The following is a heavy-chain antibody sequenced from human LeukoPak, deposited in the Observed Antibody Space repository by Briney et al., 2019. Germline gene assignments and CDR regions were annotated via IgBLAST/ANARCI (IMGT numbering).Heavy chain of an antibody. J-gene: IGHJ4*02. D-gene: IGHD3-22*01. CDR2: IRYDGSNR. Sequence: PGGSLRLSCAPSGFTFSSYGMHCVRQAPVEGLEWVAFIRYDGSNRYYADSVKGLFTISRDNSKNTLYLQMNSMAAEDTAVYYCAKGDDSNLCYWGQGTLVTVSS. CDR1: GFTFSSYG. CDR3: AKGDDSNLCY. V-gene: IGHV3-30*02.